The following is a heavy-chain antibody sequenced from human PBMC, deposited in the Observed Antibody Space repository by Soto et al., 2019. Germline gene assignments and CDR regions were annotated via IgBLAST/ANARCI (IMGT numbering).Heavy chain of an antibody. CDR2: IIPIFGTA. CDR1: GGTFSSYA. V-gene: IGHV1-69*06. J-gene: IGHJ4*02. CDR3: AREVVAEGYYFDY. Sequence: GASVKVSCKASGGTFSSYAISWVRQAPGQGLEWMGGIIPIFGTANYAQKFQGRVTITADKSTSTDYMELSSLISEDTAVYYCAREVVAEGYYFDYWGQGTVVTVSS. D-gene: IGHD3-22*01.